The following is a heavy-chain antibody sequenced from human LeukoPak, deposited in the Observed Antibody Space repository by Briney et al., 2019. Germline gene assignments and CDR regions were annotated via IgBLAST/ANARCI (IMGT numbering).Heavy chain of an antibody. CDR2: ISGDGGST. CDR3: ANMLDLPF. Sequence: PGGSLRLSCAASGFTFDDYAMHWVRQAPGKGLEWVSLISGDGGSTYYADSVKGRFTISRDNAKNTLYLQMDSLRAEDTGLFYCANMLDLPFCGQGTLVTVSS. J-gene: IGHJ4*02. V-gene: IGHV3-43*02. D-gene: IGHD2-2*03. CDR1: GFTFDDYA.